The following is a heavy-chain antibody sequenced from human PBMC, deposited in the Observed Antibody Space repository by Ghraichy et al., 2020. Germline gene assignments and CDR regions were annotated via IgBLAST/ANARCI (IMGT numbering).Heavy chain of an antibody. CDR2: IYWDDDK. CDR1: GFSLSTSGVG. Sequence: SGPTLVKPTQTLTLTCTFSGFSLSTSGVGVGWIRQPPGKALEWLALIYWDDDKRYSPSLKSRLTITKDTSKNQVVLTMTNMDPVDTATYYCARALYNYDFWSGYYDYWGQGTLVTVSS. D-gene: IGHD3-3*01. J-gene: IGHJ4*02. V-gene: IGHV2-5*02. CDR3: ARALYNYDFWSGYYDY.